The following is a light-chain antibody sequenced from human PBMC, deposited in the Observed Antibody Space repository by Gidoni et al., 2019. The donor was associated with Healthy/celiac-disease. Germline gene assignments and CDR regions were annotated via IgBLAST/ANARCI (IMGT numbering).Light chain of an antibody. V-gene: IGKV1-12*02. J-gene: IGKJ1*01. CDR3: QQANSFPWT. CDR2: AAS. CDR1: QGTSSW. Sequence: DIQMTQSPSSVSDAVGDSVTITCRASQGTSSWVAWYQQKPGKAPKLLIYAASSLQSGVPSRFIGSGSWTEFTLTICSLQPQDFATYYCQQANSFPWTFGQGTKVEIK.